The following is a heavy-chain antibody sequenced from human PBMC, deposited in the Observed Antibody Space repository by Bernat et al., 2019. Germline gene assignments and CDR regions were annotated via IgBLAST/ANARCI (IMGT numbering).Heavy chain of an antibody. CDR2: IKSKTDGGTT. Sequence: AASGFTFSNAWRSWVRQAPGKVLEWVGRIKSKTDGGTTDYAAPVKGRFTISRADSKYTLYLQRNRLNTEDTAVYDCTSYSCPFDYWGQGTL. D-gene: IGHD4-11*01. J-gene: IGHJ4*02. CDR3: TSYSCPFDY. CDR1: GFTFSNAW. V-gene: IGHV3-15*01.